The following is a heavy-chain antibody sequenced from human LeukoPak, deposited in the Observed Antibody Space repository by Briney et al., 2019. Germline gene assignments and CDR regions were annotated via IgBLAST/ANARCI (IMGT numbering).Heavy chain of an antibody. CDR1: GFTFSSYA. CDR2: ISSNGGST. CDR3: AREMGGAADY. J-gene: IGHJ4*02. D-gene: IGHD2-15*01. V-gene: IGHV3-64*01. Sequence: GGSLRLSCAASGFTFSSYAMHWVRQAPGKGLEYVSAISSNGGSTYYANSVKGRFTISRDNSKNTLYLQMGSPRAEDMAVYYCAREMGGAADYWGQGTLVTVSS.